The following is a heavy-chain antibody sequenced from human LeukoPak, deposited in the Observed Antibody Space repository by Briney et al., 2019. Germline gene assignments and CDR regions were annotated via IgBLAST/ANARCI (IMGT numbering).Heavy chain of an antibody. CDR2: IYYSGST. J-gene: IGHJ4*02. CDR3: AREYCSGGSCYSGFDY. V-gene: IGHV4-30-4*08. D-gene: IGHD2-15*01. Sequence: SQTLSLTCTVSGGSISSGDYYWSWIRQPPGKGLEWIGYIYYSGSTYYNPSLKSRVTISVDTPKNQFSLKLSSVTAADTAVYYCAREYCSGGSCYSGFDYWGQGTLVTVSS. CDR1: GGSISSGDYY.